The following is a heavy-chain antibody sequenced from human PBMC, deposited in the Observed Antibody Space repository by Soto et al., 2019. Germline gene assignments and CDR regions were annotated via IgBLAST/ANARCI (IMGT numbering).Heavy chain of an antibody. V-gene: IGHV4-30-2*01. J-gene: IGHJ5*02. CDR1: GGSISSGGYS. D-gene: IGHD2-15*01. CDR2: IYHSGST. Sequence: QLQLQESGSGLVKPSQTLSLTCAVSGGSISSGGYSWSWLRQPPGKGLEWIGYIYHSGSTYYNPSPESRVTISVDRSKNQFSLKLSSVTAADTAVYYCARLLPGYCSGGSCPSRGWFDPWGQGSLVTVSS. CDR3: ARLLPGYCSGGSCPSRGWFDP.